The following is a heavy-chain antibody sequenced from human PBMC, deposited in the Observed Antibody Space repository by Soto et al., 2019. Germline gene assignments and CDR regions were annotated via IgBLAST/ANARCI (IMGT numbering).Heavy chain of an antibody. CDR1: GGSISSGDYY. J-gene: IGHJ5*02. CDR3: ARVQLFQFDP. V-gene: IGHV4-30-4*01. Sequence: SETLSLTCTVSGGSISSGDYYWSWIRQPPGKGLEWIGYIYYSGSTYYNPSLKSRVTISVDTSKNQFSLKLSSVTAADTAVYYCARVQLFQFDPWGQGTLVTVYS. D-gene: IGHD2-21*01. CDR2: IYYSGST.